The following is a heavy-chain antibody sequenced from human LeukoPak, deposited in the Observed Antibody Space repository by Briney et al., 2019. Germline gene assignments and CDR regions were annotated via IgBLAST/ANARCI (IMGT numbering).Heavy chain of an antibody. CDR1: GYSISSGYY. J-gene: IGHJ4*02. Sequence: PPETLSLTCAVSGYSISSGYYWGWIRQPPGKGLEWIGSIYHSGSTYYNPSLKSRVTISVDTSKNQFSLKLSSVTAADTAVYYCARGDYYDNSGYLYYWGQGTLVTVSS. D-gene: IGHD3-22*01. V-gene: IGHV4-38-2*01. CDR2: IYHSGST. CDR3: ARGDYYDNSGYLYY.